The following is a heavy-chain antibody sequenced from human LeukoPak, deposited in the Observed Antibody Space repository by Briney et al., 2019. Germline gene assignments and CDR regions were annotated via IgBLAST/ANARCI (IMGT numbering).Heavy chain of an antibody. Sequence: RASVKVSCKASGYTFTSYYMHWVRQAPGQGLEWMGIINPSGGSTSYAQKFQGRVTMTRDTSTSTVYMELSSLRSEDTAVYYCARGLLADTAMVTSPLDYWGQGTLVTVSS. D-gene: IGHD5-18*01. CDR3: ARGLLADTAMVTSPLDY. V-gene: IGHV1-46*01. CDR2: INPSGGST. J-gene: IGHJ4*02. CDR1: GYTFTSYY.